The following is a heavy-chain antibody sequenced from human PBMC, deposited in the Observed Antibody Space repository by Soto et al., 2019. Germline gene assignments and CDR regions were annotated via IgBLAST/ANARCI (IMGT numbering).Heavy chain of an antibody. CDR1: GYTFTNYD. D-gene: IGHD6-6*01. V-gene: IGHV1-8*01. CDR3: ARGQVRYSSSNYFEP. Sequence: QVQLVQSGAEVKKPGASVKVSCKASGYTFTNYDINWVRQAAGQGPEWMGWMNPDTGHTGYARKFRGRVSMTRDTSISTAYMELSSLRSDDTAIYYCARGQVRYSSSNYFEPWGRGTLVTVSS. J-gene: IGHJ5*02. CDR2: MNPDTGHT.